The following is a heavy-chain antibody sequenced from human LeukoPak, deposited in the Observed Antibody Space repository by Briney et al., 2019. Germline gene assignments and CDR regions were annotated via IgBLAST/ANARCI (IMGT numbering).Heavy chain of an antibody. V-gene: IGHV3-48*01. CDR1: GFTFSSYS. CDR2: ISSSSSTI. Sequence: GGSLRLSCAASGFTFSSYSMNWVRQAPGKGLEWVSYISSSSSTIYYADSVKGRFTISRDNSKNTLYLQMNSLRAEDTAVYYCAKWYYDFWSGYYTVYWGQGTLVTVSS. J-gene: IGHJ4*02. CDR3: AKWYYDFWSGYYTVY. D-gene: IGHD3-3*01.